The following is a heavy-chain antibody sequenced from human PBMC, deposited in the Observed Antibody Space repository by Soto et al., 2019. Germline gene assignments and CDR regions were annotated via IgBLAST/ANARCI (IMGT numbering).Heavy chain of an antibody. CDR3: AKGRDSSGYYNFDY. D-gene: IGHD3-22*01. Sequence: GGSLRLSCAASGFTVSSNYMSWVRQAPGKGLEWVSVIYSGGSTYYADSVKGRFTISRDNSKNTLYLQMNSLRAEDTAVYYCAKGRDSSGYYNFDYWGQGXLVTVYS. CDR2: IYSGGST. V-gene: IGHV3-53*01. CDR1: GFTVSSNY. J-gene: IGHJ4*02.